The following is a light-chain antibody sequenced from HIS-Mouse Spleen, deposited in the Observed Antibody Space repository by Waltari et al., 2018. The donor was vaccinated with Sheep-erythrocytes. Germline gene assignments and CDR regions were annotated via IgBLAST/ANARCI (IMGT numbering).Light chain of an antibody. J-gene: IGLJ1*01. V-gene: IGLV2-11*01. CDR3: CSYAGSYNHV. CDR1: SRAVGGYNY. CDR2: DVS. Sequence: QSALTQPRSVSGSPGQSVPIPCPGTSRAVGGYNYLSWYQQHPGKAPRLMIYDVSKRPSGGPDRFSGSKSGNTASLTISGLQAEDEADYYCCSYAGSYNHVFATGTKVTVL.